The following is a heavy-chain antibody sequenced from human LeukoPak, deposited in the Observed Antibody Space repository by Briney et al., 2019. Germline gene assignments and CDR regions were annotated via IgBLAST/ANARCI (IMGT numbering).Heavy chain of an antibody. CDR2: IRSKANSYAT. Sequence: GGSLRLSCAASGFTFSGSAMHWVRQASGKGLEWVGRIRSKANSYATAYAASVKGRFTISRDDSKNTAYLQMISLKTEDTAVYYCTRIGIAAAGTGYDYWGQGTLVTVSS. CDR3: TRIGIAAAGTGYDY. J-gene: IGHJ4*02. CDR1: GFTFSGSA. V-gene: IGHV3-73*01. D-gene: IGHD6-13*01.